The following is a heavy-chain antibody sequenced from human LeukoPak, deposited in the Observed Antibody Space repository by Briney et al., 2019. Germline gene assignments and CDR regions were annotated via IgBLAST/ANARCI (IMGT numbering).Heavy chain of an antibody. CDR3: ARARTMIVGGGLDY. Sequence: ASVKVSCKASGGTFSSYAISWVRQAPGQGLEWMGWISAYNGNTNYAQKLQGRVTMTTDTSTSTAYMELRSLRSDDTAVYYCARARTMIVGGGLDYWGQGTLVTVSS. D-gene: IGHD3-22*01. V-gene: IGHV1-18*01. CDR1: GGTFSSYA. J-gene: IGHJ4*02. CDR2: ISAYNGNT.